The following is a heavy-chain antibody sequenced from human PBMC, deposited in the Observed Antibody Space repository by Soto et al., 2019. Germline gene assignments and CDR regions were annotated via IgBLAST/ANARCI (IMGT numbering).Heavy chain of an antibody. Sequence: SQTLSLTCAISGDSVSSNSAAWNWIRQSPSRGLEWLGRTYYRSRWYNDYAVSVKSRITVNPDTSKNQFSLHLNSVTPEDTAVYYGAGTTSLQWYYMDFWDQGTTVTVPS. D-gene: IGHD1-7*01. CDR2: TYYRSRWYN. CDR1: GDSVSSNSAA. V-gene: IGHV6-1*01. J-gene: IGHJ6*03. CDR3: AGTTSLQWYYMDF.